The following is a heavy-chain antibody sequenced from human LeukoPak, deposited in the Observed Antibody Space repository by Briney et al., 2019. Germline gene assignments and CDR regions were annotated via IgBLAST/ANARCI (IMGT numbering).Heavy chain of an antibody. J-gene: IGHJ4*02. CDR3: VRAGWELDY. CDR1: GFRFNEYW. D-gene: IGHD1-1*01. CDR2: IKDDGTEE. V-gene: IGHV3-7*01. Sequence: GRSLRLSCAASGFRFNEYWMSWVRQPPGEGLQWVAHIKDDGTEEYYLDSVEGRFTIARDDAKNSLYLQMNSLRVEDTALYYCVRAGWELDYWGQGTPVTVS.